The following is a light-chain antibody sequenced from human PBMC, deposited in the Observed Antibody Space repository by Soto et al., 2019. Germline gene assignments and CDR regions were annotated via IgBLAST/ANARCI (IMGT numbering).Light chain of an antibody. CDR3: QRYISAPFT. V-gene: IGKV1-27*01. CDR1: QGISNY. Sequence: DIQMTQSPSSLSASVGDRVTITCRATQGISNYLAWYQQKPGKVPKLLIYAASTLQSGVPSRFSGSVSGTDFTLTISILQPEDVATYYCQRYISAPFTFGPGTNVDIK. J-gene: IGKJ3*01. CDR2: AAS.